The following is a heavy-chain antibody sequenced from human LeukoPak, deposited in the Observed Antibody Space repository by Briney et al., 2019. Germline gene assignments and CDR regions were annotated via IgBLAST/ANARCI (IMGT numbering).Heavy chain of an antibody. V-gene: IGHV1-46*01. D-gene: IGHD2-15*01. CDR1: GYTFTSYY. CDR2: INPSGGST. Sequence: GASVKVSCKASGYTFTSYYMHWVRQPPGQGLEWMGIINPSGGSTTYAQKFQGRVTMTRDTSTSTVYMELSSLRSEDTAVYYCARGGPGCSGGSCYHYYYYGMDVWGQGTTVTVSS. J-gene: IGHJ6*02. CDR3: ARGGPGCSGGSCYHYYYYGMDV.